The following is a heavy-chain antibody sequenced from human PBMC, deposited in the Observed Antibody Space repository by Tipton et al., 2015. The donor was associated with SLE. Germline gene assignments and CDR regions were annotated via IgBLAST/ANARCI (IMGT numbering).Heavy chain of an antibody. J-gene: IGHJ3*02. CDR3: AKDLLGGSFDI. Sequence: SLRLSCVASGFTFDDYTMHWVRQAPGKGLEWVSLISWDGGSTYYADSVKGRSTISRDNSTNSLYLQMNSLRTEDTALYYCAKDLLGGSFDIWGQGTMVIVSS. CDR2: ISWDGGST. D-gene: IGHD3-10*01. CDR1: GFTFDDYT. V-gene: IGHV3-43*01.